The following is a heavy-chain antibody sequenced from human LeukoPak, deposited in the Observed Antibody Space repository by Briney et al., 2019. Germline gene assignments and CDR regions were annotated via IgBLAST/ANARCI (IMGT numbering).Heavy chain of an antibody. CDR2: IIPIFGTA. CDR3: ARVRGEYYFDY. Sequence: SVKVSCKASGGTFSSYAISWVRQAPGQGLEWMGGIIPIFGTANYAQKFQGRVTITADESTSTAYMELRSLRSDDTAVYYCARVRGEYYFDYWGQGTLVTVSS. D-gene: IGHD2/OR15-2a*01. J-gene: IGHJ4*02. V-gene: IGHV1-69*01. CDR1: GGTFSSYA.